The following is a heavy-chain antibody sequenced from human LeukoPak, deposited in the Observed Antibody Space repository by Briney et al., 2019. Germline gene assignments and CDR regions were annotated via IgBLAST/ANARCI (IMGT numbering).Heavy chain of an antibody. V-gene: IGHV3-30*02. CDR3: ARGGSIAAALFQH. CDR2: IRYDGSNK. D-gene: IGHD6-13*01. CDR1: GFTFSSYG. Sequence: GGSLRLFCAASGFTFSSYGMHWVRQAPGKGLEWVAFIRYDGSNKYYADSVKGRFTISRDNSKNTLYLQMNSLRAEDTAVYYCARGGSIAAALFQHWGQGTLVTVSS. J-gene: IGHJ1*01.